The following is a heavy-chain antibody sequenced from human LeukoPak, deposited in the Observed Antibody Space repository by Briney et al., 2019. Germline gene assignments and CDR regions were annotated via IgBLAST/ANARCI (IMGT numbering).Heavy chain of an antibody. D-gene: IGHD4-11*01. J-gene: IGHJ6*02. V-gene: IGHV5-51*01. Sequence: GESLKISCKGSGYSFTSYWIGWVRQMPGKGLEWMGIIYPGDSNTKYSPSFQGQVTISADKSISTAYLQWSSLKASDTAMYYCARGGETTVTTSQSRLLQPYYYYGMDVWGQGTTVTVSS. CDR3: ARGGETTVTTSQSRLLQPYYYYGMDV. CDR1: GYSFTSYW. CDR2: IYPGDSNT.